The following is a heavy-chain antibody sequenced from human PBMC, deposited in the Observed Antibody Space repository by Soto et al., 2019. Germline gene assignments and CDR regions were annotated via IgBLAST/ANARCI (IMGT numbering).Heavy chain of an antibody. CDR3: ARESSPIVVRGKVVRHDAFDI. V-gene: IGHV3-53*01. J-gene: IGHJ3*02. D-gene: IGHD3-22*01. Sequence: GGSLRLSCAASGFTVSSNYMSWVRQAAGRGLGWVSVIYSGGSTYYADSVKGRFTISRDNAKNTLYLQMNSLRAEDTAVYYCARESSPIVVRGKVVRHDAFDIWGQGTMVTDSS. CDR2: IYSGGST. CDR1: GFTVSSNY.